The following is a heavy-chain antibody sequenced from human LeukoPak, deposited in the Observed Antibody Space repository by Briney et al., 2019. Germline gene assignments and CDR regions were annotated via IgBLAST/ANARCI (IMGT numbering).Heavy chain of an antibody. CDR3: ARYGSGSGTIYYYYYVDA. J-gene: IGHJ6*03. D-gene: IGHD3-10*01. V-gene: IGHV3-48*03. CDR2: ISSSGSTI. CDR1: GFTFSSYA. Sequence: GGSLRLSCAASGFTFSSYAMSWVPQAPGKGLEWVSYISSSGSTIYYADSVKGRFTISRDNAKNSLYLQMNSLSAEDTAIYYCARYGSGSGTIYYYYYVDAWGKGTTVTFSS.